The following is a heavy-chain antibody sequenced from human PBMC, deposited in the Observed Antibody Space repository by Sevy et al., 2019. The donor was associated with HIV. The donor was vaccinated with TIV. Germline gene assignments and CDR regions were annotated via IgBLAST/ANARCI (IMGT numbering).Heavy chain of an antibody. Sequence: ASVKVSCKSSGGTFNMYAISWVRQAPGQGLEWMGGLIPLSGTPNYAQKFQDRVTMTADKSTKTAYMELRSLTSDDTAMYFCARDPREPHSFFDYWGQRTLVTVSS. CDR1: GGTFNMYA. CDR3: ARDPREPHSFFDY. V-gene: IGHV1-69*06. D-gene: IGHD2-21*01. J-gene: IGHJ4*02. CDR2: LIPLSGTP.